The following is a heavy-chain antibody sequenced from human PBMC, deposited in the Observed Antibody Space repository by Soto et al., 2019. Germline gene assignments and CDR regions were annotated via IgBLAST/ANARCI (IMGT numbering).Heavy chain of an antibody. CDR1: GYTFTNYY. V-gene: IGHV1-46*01. CDR2: INPSGGST. CDR3: ARPGIPRETGCNFGMDV. D-gene: IGHD1-1*01. J-gene: IGHJ6*02. Sequence: ASVKVSCTASGYTFTNYYIHWVRQAPGHGFEWMAIINPSGGSTDYAQKFQDRVTLTRDTSTSTVHMELSSLRSEDTAVYYCARPGIPRETGCNFGMDVWGPGITVTLSS.